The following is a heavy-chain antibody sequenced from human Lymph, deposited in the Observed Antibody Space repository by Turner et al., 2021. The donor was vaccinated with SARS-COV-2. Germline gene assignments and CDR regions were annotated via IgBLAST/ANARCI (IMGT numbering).Heavy chain of an antibody. D-gene: IGHD6-19*01. CDR1: GSTLTELS. V-gene: IGHV1-24*01. J-gene: IGHJ4*02. Sequence: QVQLVQSGAEVKKPGASVKVSCKVSGSTLTELSMHWLRHAPGKGLEWMGGFDLEDGETIYAQKFQGRVTMTEDTSTDTPYMELSSLRSEDTAVYYCAIGSSKPQWLDLFWYWGQGTLVTVSS. CDR3: AIGSSKPQWLDLFWY. CDR2: FDLEDGET.